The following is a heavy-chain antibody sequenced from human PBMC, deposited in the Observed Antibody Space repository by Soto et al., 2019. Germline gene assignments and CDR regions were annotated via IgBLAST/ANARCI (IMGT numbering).Heavy chain of an antibody. CDR2: INHSGST. Sequence: SEPLPVPWAVYGGSFSDYYWSWIRQPPGKGLEWIGEINHSGSTNYNPSLKSRVTISVDTSKNQFSLKLSSVTAADTAVYYCARVSAGTGKSNYYYYGMDVWGQGTTVTVSS. V-gene: IGHV4-34*01. D-gene: IGHD6-13*01. CDR1: GGSFSDYY. J-gene: IGHJ6*02. CDR3: ARVSAGTGKSNYYYYGMDV.